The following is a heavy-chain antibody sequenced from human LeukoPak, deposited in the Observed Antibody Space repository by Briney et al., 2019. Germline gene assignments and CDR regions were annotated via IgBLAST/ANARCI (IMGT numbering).Heavy chain of an antibody. Sequence: SETLSLTCAVYGGSFSGYYWSWIRQPPGKGLEWIGEINHSGSTNYNPSLKSRVTISVDTSKNQFSLKLSSVTAADTAVYYCARLTHSSGWSYYYMDVWAKGPRSPSP. D-gene: IGHD6-19*01. V-gene: IGHV4-34*01. CDR1: GGSFSGYY. CDR3: ARLTHSSGWSYYYMDV. CDR2: INHSGST. J-gene: IGHJ6*03.